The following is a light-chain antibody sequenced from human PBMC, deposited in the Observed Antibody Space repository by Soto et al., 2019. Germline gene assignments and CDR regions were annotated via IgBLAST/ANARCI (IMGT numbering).Light chain of an antibody. CDR1: SSDVGGYNY. V-gene: IGLV2-11*01. J-gene: IGLJ3*02. CDR2: DVS. Sequence: QSALTQPRSVSGSPGQSVTISCTGTSSDVGGYNYVSWYQQYPGKAPKLIIYDVSKRPSGVPDRFSGSKSGSTASLTISGLQAEDEADYYCFSYAGSYTLWVFGGGTQLTVL. CDR3: FSYAGSYTLWV.